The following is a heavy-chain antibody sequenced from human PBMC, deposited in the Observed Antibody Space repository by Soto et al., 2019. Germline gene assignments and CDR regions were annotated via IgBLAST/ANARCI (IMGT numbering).Heavy chain of an antibody. CDR3: ASDYCSGGACDTPDY. J-gene: IGHJ4*02. Sequence: GGSLRLSCAASGFTFRNFGMHWVRQAPGKGLEWVAIIWYDGNKKYYADSVKGRFTISRDNSKSTLFLQMSSLRAEDTAVYYCASDYCSGGACDTPDYWGQGTLVTVSS. D-gene: IGHD2-15*01. CDR1: GFTFRNFG. CDR2: IWYDGNKK. V-gene: IGHV3-33*01.